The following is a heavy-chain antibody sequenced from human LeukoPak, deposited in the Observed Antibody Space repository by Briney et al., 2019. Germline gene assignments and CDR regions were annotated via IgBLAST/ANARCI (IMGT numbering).Heavy chain of an antibody. CDR3: ARDRGGYSYYDFWSGYPHY. J-gene: IGHJ4*02. Sequence: EASVKVSCKASGGTFSGYAISWVRQAPGQGLEWMGGIIPIFGTANYAQKFQGRVTITADESTSTAYMELSSLRSEDTAVYYCARDRGGYSYYDFWSGYPHYWGQGTLVTVSS. CDR2: IIPIFGTA. V-gene: IGHV1-69*13. CDR1: GGTFSGYA. D-gene: IGHD3-3*01.